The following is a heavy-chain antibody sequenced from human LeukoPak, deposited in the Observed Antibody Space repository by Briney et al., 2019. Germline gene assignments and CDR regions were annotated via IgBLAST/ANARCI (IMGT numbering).Heavy chain of an antibody. CDR1: GGTFSSYA. CDR3: AREPRSGYYPYYFDY. V-gene: IGHV1-69*05. Sequence: SVKVSCKASGGTFSSYAISWVRQAPAQGLEWMGGIIPIFGTANYAQKFQGRVTITTDESTSTAYMELSSLRSEDTAVYYCAREPRSGYYPYYFDYWGQGTLVTVSS. J-gene: IGHJ4*02. CDR2: IIPIFGTA. D-gene: IGHD3-3*01.